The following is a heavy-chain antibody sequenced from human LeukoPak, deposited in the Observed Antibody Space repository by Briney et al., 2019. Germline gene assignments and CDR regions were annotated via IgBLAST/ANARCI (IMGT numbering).Heavy chain of an antibody. Sequence: GGSLRLSCAASGFTFSSYSMNWVRQAPGKGLEWVSFISSSSITIYYADSVKGRFTISRDNAEKSLYLQMNSLRAEDTAVYYCARDRGGSYSAIDYWGQGTLVTVSS. D-gene: IGHD2-15*01. CDR2: ISSSSITI. CDR3: ARDRGGSYSAIDY. J-gene: IGHJ4*02. CDR1: GFTFSSYS. V-gene: IGHV3-48*04.